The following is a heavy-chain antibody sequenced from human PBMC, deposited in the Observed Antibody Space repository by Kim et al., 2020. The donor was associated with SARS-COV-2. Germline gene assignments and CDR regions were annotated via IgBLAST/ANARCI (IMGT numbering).Heavy chain of an antibody. D-gene: IGHD3-3*01. CDR3: ERVYHSNNDFNLYFGMDV. V-gene: IGHV3-74*01. J-gene: IGHJ6*02. Sequence: RGRFTISRDNAKNTLYLQMNGLRAEDTAVYYCERVYHSNNDFNLYFGMDVWGQGTTVIVSS.